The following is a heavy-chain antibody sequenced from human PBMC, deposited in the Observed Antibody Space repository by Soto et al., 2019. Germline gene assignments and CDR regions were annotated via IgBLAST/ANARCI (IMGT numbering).Heavy chain of an antibody. CDR1: GGSISSYY. V-gene: IGHV4-59*01. D-gene: IGHD6-6*01. CDR2: IYYSGST. CDR3: ARQAARFHY. Sequence: SETLSRTCTVSGGSISSYYWSWIRQPPGKGLEWIGYIYYSGSTNYNPSLKSRVTISVDTSKNKFSLKLSSVTAADTAVYYWARQAARFHYWGQGTLVTVSS. J-gene: IGHJ4*02.